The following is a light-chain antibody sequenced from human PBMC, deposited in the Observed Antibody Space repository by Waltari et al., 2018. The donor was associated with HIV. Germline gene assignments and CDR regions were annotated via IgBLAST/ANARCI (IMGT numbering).Light chain of an antibody. J-gene: IGLJ2*01. V-gene: IGLV2-23*02. Sequence: QSALTQPASVSGSPGQSLTISCTGTRSDVGGYNLVSWYQHHPGKAPQLMIYEVSKPASGVSNRFSGSKSGNTASLTISGLQAEDEADYYCCAYAGSTTYVIFGGGTKLTVL. CDR2: EVS. CDR1: RSDVGGYNL. CDR3: CAYAGSTTYVI.